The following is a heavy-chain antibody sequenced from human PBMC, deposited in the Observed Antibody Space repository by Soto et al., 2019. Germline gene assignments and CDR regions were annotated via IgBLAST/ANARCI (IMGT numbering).Heavy chain of an antibody. V-gene: IGHV3-21*01. CDR3: ARGVDDILTGPMDV. CDR1: GFTFSSYS. CDR2: ISSSSSYI. J-gene: IGHJ6*03. Sequence: GGSLRRSCAASGFTFSSYSMNWVRQAPGKGLEWVSSISSSSSYIYYADSVKGRFTISRDNAKNSLYLQMNSLRAEDTAVYYCARGVDDILTGPMDVWGKGTPVTVSS. D-gene: IGHD3-9*01.